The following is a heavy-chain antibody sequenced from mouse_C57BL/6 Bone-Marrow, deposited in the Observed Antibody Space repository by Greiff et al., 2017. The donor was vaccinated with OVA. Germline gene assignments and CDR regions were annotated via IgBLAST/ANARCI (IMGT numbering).Heavy chain of an antibody. D-gene: IGHD2-3*01. CDR3: ADVYYPFAY. J-gene: IGHJ3*01. Sequence: EVKLEESGGGLVQPGGSMKLSCVASGFTFSNYWMNWVRQSPEKGLEWVAQIRLKSDNYATHYAVSVKGRFTISRDESNSRVYLQMYNLRAEDIGIYYCADVYYPFAYWCQGTLVTVSS. V-gene: IGHV6-3*01. CDR1: GFTFSNYW. CDR2: IRLKSDNYAT.